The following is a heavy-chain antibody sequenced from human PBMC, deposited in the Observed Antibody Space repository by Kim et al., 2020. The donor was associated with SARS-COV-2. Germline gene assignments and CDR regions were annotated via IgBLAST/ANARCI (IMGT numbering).Heavy chain of an antibody. CDR3: ARDLLGAGSGDSSGYYYPTANYYYYGMDV. CDR2: IIPILGIA. J-gene: IGHJ6*02. V-gene: IGHV1-69*04. CDR1: GGTFSSYA. Sequence: SVKVSCKASGGTFSSYAISWVRQAPGQGLEWMGRIIPILGIANYAQKFQGRVTITADKSTSTAYMELSSLRSEDTAVYYCARDLLGAGSGDSSGYYYPTANYYYYGMDVGAKGPRSPSP. D-gene: IGHD3-22*01.